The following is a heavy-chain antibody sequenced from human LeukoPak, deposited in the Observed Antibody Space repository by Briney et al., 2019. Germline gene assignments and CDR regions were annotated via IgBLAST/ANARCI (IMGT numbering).Heavy chain of an antibody. J-gene: IGHJ3*02. V-gene: IGHV1-46*01. CDR1: GYTFTSYY. Sequence: APVKVSCKASGYTFTSYYMHWVRQAPGQGLEWMGIINPSGGSTSYAQKFQGRVTMTRDMSTSTVYMELSSLRSEDTAVYYCATDGSGSYSAFDIWGQGTMVTVSS. D-gene: IGHD1-26*01. CDR2: INPSGGST. CDR3: ATDGSGSYSAFDI.